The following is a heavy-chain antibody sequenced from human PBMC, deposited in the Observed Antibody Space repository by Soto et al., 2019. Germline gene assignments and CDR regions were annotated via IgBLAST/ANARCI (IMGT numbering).Heavy chain of an antibody. Sequence: QVQLVESGGGVVQPGRSLRLSCAASGFTFSSYAMHWVRQAPGKGLEWVATISYDGSNIYYADSVKGRFTISRDKSKNTLHLQMNSLRAEDTAVYYCASCLSGGSCTDYWGQGTLVTVSS. CDR2: ISYDGSNI. D-gene: IGHD2-15*01. V-gene: IGHV3-30*04. CDR1: GFTFSSYA. J-gene: IGHJ4*02. CDR3: ASCLSGGSCTDY.